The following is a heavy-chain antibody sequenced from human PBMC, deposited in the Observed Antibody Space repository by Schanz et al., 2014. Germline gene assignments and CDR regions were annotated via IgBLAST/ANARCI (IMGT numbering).Heavy chain of an antibody. CDR3: ARDRRRYCSTASCLHDNWFDP. Sequence: VPLVPSGAAVTPPGASVPVSCPASGSPFVIYSMHWVRQAPGQGLEWMGRIIPIHGIVNYAQRFQDRVRITADKSTSTAYMELRSLRSDDTAVYYCARDRRRYCSTASCLHDNWFDPWGQGTLVIVSS. CDR1: GSPFVIYS. J-gene: IGHJ5*02. D-gene: IGHD2-2*01. V-gene: IGHV1-69*09. CDR2: IIPIHGIV.